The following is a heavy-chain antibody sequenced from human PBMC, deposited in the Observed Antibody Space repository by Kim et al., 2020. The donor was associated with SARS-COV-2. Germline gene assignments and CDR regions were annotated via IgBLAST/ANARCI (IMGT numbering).Heavy chain of an antibody. CDR2: TI. J-gene: IGHJ4*02. V-gene: IGHV3-48*02. CDR3: ARDRGYYFDY. Sequence: TIYYAASVKGRFTISRDNAKNSLYLQMNSLRDEDTAVYYCARDRGYYFDYWGQGTLVTVSS. D-gene: IGHD3-16*01.